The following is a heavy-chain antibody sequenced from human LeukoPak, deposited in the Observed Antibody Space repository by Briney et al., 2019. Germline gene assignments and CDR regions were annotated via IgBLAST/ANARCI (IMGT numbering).Heavy chain of an antibody. CDR3: ARLYGGATTFAH. CDR2: INQDGSVK. D-gene: IGHD5-12*01. CDR1: GFTFSDYY. Sequence: GGSLRLSCAASGFTFSDYYMSWIRQAPGKGLEWVANINQDGSVKYHVDSVKGRLTISRDNAKNSLYLQMNSLRDEDTAVYFCARLYGGATTFAHWGQGTLVTVSS. V-gene: IGHV3-7*01. J-gene: IGHJ4*02.